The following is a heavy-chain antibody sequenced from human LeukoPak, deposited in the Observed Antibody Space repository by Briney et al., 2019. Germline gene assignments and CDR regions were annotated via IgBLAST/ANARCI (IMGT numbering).Heavy chain of an antibody. D-gene: IGHD3-9*01. J-gene: IGHJ4*02. CDR2: SDPSDYYT. Sequence: GESQKISCKGSEYSFSNYWISWVRQMPGKGLEWMGRSDPSDYYTKYSPSFQGHVTMSTDKSMTTAYPPWSSLKASDTAMYYCTRLTDYTIFTAYYIDYWGQGTLVTVSS. CDR1: EYSFSNYW. V-gene: IGHV5-10-1*01. CDR3: TRLTDYTIFTAYYIDY.